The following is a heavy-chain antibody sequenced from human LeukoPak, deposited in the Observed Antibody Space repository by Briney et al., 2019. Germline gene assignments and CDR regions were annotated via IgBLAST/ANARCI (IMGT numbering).Heavy chain of an antibody. Sequence: ASVKVSCKASGYTFTSYGISWVRQAPGQGLEWMGWISAYNVNTEYAQKLQGRVTMTTDTSTSTAYMELRSLRSDDTAVYYCARDYYGSGYYYYYMDVWGKGTTVTISS. CDR2: ISAYNVNT. CDR3: ARDYYGSGYYYYYMDV. D-gene: IGHD3-10*01. CDR1: GYTFTSYG. V-gene: IGHV1-18*01. J-gene: IGHJ6*03.